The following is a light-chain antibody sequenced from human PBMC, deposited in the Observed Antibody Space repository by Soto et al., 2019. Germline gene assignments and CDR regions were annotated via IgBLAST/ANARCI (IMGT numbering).Light chain of an antibody. Sequence: EIVLTQSPGTLSVSPGERATLSCRASQSVSTSYLAWYQQKPVQAPRLLIHGASSRASGIPDRFSGSGSGTDFTLTISRLEPEDFAVYYCQQFGTSPYTFGQGTKVDNK. CDR1: QSVSTSY. CDR3: QQFGTSPYT. CDR2: GAS. V-gene: IGKV3-20*01. J-gene: IGKJ2*01.